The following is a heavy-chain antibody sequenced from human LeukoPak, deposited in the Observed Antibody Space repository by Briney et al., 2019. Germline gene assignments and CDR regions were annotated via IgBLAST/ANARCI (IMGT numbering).Heavy chain of an antibody. CDR1: GYTFTSYG. Sequence: ASVKVSCKASGYTFTSYGISWVRQAPGQGLEWMGWISAYNGNTNYAQKLQGRVTMTTDTSTSTAYMELRSLRSDDSAVYYCARGVSGAYYYYYVDVWGKGTTVTVSS. CDR2: ISAYNGNT. D-gene: IGHD1-26*01. V-gene: IGHV1-18*01. CDR3: ARGVSGAYYYYYVDV. J-gene: IGHJ6*03.